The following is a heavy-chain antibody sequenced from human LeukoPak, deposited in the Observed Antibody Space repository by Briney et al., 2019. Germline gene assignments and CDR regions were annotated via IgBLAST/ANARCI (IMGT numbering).Heavy chain of an antibody. J-gene: IGHJ3*02. D-gene: IGHD2-15*01. Sequence: TGGSLRLSCAAPGFTFSSYGMHWVRQAPGKGLEWVAVIWYDGSNKYYADSVKGRFTISRDNSKNTLYLQMNSLRAEDTAVYYCARRYCSGGSYALDDAFDIWGQGTMVTVSS. V-gene: IGHV3-33*01. CDR2: IWYDGSNK. CDR1: GFTFSSYG. CDR3: ARRYCSGGSYALDDAFDI.